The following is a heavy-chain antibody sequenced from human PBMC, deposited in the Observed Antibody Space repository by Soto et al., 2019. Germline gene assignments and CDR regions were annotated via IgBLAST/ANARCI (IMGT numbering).Heavy chain of an antibody. D-gene: IGHD3-22*01. CDR3: ASLGHVYYYDSSGYREYFQH. Sequence: QVQLQESGPGLVKPSETLSLTCTVSGGSISSYYWSWIRQPPGKGLEWIGYIYYSGSTTYNPSLRSRVTISVDTSKNQFSLKLSSVTAADTAVYYCASLGHVYYYDSSGYREYFQHWGQGTLVTVSS. CDR1: GGSISSYY. V-gene: IGHV4-59*01. J-gene: IGHJ1*01. CDR2: IYYSGST.